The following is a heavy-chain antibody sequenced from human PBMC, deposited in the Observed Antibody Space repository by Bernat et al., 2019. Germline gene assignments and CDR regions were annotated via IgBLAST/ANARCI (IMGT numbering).Heavy chain of an antibody. CDR1: GFTFSSYA. Sequence: QVQLVESGGGVVQPGRSLRLSCAASGFTFSSYAMHWVRQAQGKGLGWVAVISYDGSNKYYADSVKGRFTISRDNSKNTLYLQMNSLRAEDTAVYYCARDGAGAALLMGAFDIWGQGTMVTVSS. J-gene: IGHJ3*02. CDR3: ARDGAGAALLMGAFDI. D-gene: IGHD6-19*01. V-gene: IGHV3-30-3*01. CDR2: ISYDGSNK.